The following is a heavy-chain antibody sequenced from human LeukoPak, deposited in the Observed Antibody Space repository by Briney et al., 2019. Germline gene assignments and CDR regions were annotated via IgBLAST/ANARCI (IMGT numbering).Heavy chain of an antibody. CDR3: ARAHYSGYDYFDY. CDR2: IIPIFGTA. D-gene: IGHD5-12*01. J-gene: IGHJ4*02. CDR1: GGTFSSYA. Sequence: ASVKVSCKASGGTFSSYAISGVRQAPGQGLEWMGRIIPIFGTANYAQKFQGRVTITTDESTSTAYMELSSLRSEDTAVYYCARAHYSGYDYFDYWGQGTLVTVSS. V-gene: IGHV1-69*05.